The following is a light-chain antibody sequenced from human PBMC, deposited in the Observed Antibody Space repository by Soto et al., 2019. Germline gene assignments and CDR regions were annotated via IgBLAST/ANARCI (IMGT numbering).Light chain of an antibody. V-gene: IGKV3-20*01. J-gene: IGKJ1*01. CDR3: QQYSSSPRT. Sequence: EIVLTQSPGTLSLSAGERATLSCRASYTVSNNYLAWYQQKPGQAPRLLIYDASGRATGIPDRFSGSGSGTDLTLTISRLEPEDFAVYFCQQYSSSPRTFGQGTKVDIK. CDR2: DAS. CDR1: YTVSNNY.